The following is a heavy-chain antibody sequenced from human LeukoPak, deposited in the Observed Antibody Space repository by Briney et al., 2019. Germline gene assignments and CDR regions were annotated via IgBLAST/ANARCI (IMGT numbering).Heavy chain of an antibody. D-gene: IGHD3-10*01. V-gene: IGHV3-30*02. J-gene: IGHJ4*02. CDR3: VRDWFLALDY. Sequence: GGSLRLSCAASGFTFSSYGMHWVRQAPGKGLGWVAFIRYDGSNKYYADSVKGRFTISRDNAKNTLYLQMNSLSDEDTAVYYCVRDWFLALDYWGQGTLVTVSS. CDR2: IRYDGSNK. CDR1: GFTFSSYG.